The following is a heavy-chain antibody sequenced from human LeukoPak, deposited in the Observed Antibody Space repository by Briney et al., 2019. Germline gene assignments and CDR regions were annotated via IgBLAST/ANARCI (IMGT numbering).Heavy chain of an antibody. J-gene: IGHJ4*02. CDR1: GYSFIGYY. Sequence: ASVKVSCKASGYSFIGYYIHWVRQAPGQGLEWMGWINPNSGGTNYAQKFQGRVTMTRDTSISTAYMELSRLRSDDTAVYYCARERRYFDWLLFDYWGQGTLVTVSS. CDR3: ARERRYFDWLLFDY. V-gene: IGHV1-2*02. CDR2: INPNSGGT. D-gene: IGHD3-9*01.